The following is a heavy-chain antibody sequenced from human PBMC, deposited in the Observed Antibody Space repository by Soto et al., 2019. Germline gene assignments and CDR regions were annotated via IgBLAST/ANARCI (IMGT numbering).Heavy chain of an antibody. Sequence: EVQLLESGGGLVQPGGSLRLSCAASGITFSNFGMSWVRQAPGKGLEWVSSIGAGGTTNYADSVKGRFTISRDNSKNTLYLQMNSLRVEDTAVYYCAKREVAGTTELDYWGQGTLVTVSS. CDR3: AKREVAGTTELDY. CDR1: GITFSNFG. V-gene: IGHV3-23*01. D-gene: IGHD6-19*01. J-gene: IGHJ4*02. CDR2: SIGAGGTT.